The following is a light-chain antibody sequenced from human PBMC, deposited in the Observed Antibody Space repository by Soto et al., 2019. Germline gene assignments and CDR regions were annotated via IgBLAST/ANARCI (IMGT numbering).Light chain of an antibody. CDR1: RDISTC. Sequence: DIQMTQSPSTLSASVGDRVTITCRASRDISTCLAWYQQKPGKAPKVLIYEASNLASGVPARFSGSGSGTEFTITISNLHPDYFATYYCQEYSRDFGGGTRVEIK. V-gene: IGKV1-5*01. CDR2: EAS. CDR3: QEYSRD. J-gene: IGKJ4*01.